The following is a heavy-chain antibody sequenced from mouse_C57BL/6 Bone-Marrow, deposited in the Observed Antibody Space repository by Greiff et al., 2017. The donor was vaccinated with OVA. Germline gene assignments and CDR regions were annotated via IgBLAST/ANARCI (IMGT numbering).Heavy chain of an antibody. CDR3: ARDYYGFFDY. CDR1: GFTFSSYA. V-gene: IGHV5-4*03. D-gene: IGHD1-1*01. J-gene: IGHJ2*01. CDR2: ISDGGSYT. Sequence: EVKVEESGGGLVKPGGSLKLSCAASGFTFSSYAMSWVRQTPEKRLEWVATISDGGSYTYYPDNVKGRFTISRDNAKNNLYLQMSHLKSEDTAMYYCARDYYGFFDYWGQGTTLTVSS.